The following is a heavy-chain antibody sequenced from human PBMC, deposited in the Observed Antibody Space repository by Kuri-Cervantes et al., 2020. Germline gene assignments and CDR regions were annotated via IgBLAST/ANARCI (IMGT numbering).Heavy chain of an antibody. CDR3: ARDSRAYFDH. V-gene: IGHV1-18*01. Sequence: ASVKVSCKASDYSLSNYGVSWVRQAPGAGLEWMGWVSPFNGNTNYAQKFQGRVTLTTDTSTSTVYMELRSLRSDDTAVYYCARDSRAYFDHWGQGTLVTVSS. CDR2: VSPFNGNT. CDR1: DYSLSNYG. J-gene: IGHJ4*02.